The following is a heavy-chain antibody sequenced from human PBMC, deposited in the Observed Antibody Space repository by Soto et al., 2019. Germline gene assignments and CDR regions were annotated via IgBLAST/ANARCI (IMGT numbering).Heavy chain of an antibody. Sequence: GESLKISCKGSGYSFTSYWIGWVRQMPGKGLEWMGIIYPGDSDTRYSPSFQGQVTISADKSISTAYLQWSSLKASDTAMYYCARHGQYDFWSGYYPSNWFDPWGQGTLVTVSS. CDR3: ARHGQYDFWSGYYPSNWFDP. V-gene: IGHV5-51*01. J-gene: IGHJ5*02. CDR1: GYSFTSYW. CDR2: IYPGDSDT. D-gene: IGHD3-3*01.